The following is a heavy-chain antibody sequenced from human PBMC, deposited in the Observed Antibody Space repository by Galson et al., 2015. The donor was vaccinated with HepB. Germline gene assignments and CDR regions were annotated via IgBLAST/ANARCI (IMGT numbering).Heavy chain of an antibody. D-gene: IGHD5-12*01. J-gene: IGHJ4*02. CDR1: GLTFSSYE. CDR3: ARVAGYSGYCLDY. V-gene: IGHV3-48*03. CDR2: ISSSGSTI. Sequence: SLRLSCAASGLTFSSYEMNWVRQAPGKGLEWVSYISSSGSTIYYADSVKGRFTISRDTAKNSLSLQMNSLRAEDTAVYYCARVAGYSGYCLDYWGQGTLVTVSS.